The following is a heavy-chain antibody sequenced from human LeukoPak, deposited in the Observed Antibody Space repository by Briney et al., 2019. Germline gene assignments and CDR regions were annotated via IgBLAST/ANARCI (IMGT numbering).Heavy chain of an antibody. Sequence: GGSLRLSCAASGFTFSNYWMTWVRQAPGKGLEWVANIKQDGSEKYYVHSVKGRFTISRDNAKNSLYLQMNSLRAEDTAVYYCAKGGRSSSWYWAYWGQGTLVTVSS. D-gene: IGHD6-13*01. CDR3: AKGGRSSSWYWAY. J-gene: IGHJ4*02. CDR1: GFTFSNYW. V-gene: IGHV3-7*01. CDR2: IKQDGSEK.